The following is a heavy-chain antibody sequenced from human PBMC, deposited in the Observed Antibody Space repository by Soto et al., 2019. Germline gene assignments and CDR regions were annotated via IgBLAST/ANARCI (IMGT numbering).Heavy chain of an antibody. D-gene: IGHD3-22*01. CDR1: GFTFSSYS. V-gene: IGHV3-21*01. J-gene: IGHJ4*02. CDR2: ISSSSSYI. CDR3: ASAAYYFDTRGYYY. Sequence: EVQLVESRGGLVKPGGSLRLSCAASGFTFSSYSMNWVRQAPGKGLEWVSSISSSSSYIYYADSVKGRFTTSRDNAKNSLYLQMNSLRAEDTAVYYCASAAYYFDTRGYYYWGQGTLVTVSS.